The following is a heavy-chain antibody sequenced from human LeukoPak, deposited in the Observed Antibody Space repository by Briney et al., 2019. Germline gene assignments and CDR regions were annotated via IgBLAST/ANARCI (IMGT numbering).Heavy chain of an antibody. CDR1: GYTFTSYY. V-gene: IGHV1-46*01. CDR2: INPSGGST. J-gene: IGHJ1*01. D-gene: IGHD3-22*01. Sequence: ASVKVSCKASGYTFTSYYMHWVRQAPGQGLGWMGIINPSGGSTSYAQKFQGRVTMTRDTSTSTVYMELSSLRSEDTAVYYCARGDYYDSSGYSTTEYFQHWGQGTLATVSS. CDR3: ARGDYYDSSGYSTTEYFQH.